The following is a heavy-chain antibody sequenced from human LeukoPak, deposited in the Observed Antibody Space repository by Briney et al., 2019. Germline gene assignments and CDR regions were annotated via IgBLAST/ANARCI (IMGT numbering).Heavy chain of an antibody. Sequence: SGPTLVKPTQTLTLTCTLSGFSLSTGGVGVGWIRQPPRKALEWLAFIYWDDDKRYNPSLKNRLTIAKGTSENQVVLTMTKMDPVDTGTYFCAHGTGEALTQRDDYNDGGFDIWGQGTLVTVSS. J-gene: IGHJ4*02. D-gene: IGHD5-24*01. V-gene: IGHV2-5*02. CDR2: IYWDDDK. CDR1: GFSLSTGGVG. CDR3: AHGTGEALTQRDDYNDGGFDI.